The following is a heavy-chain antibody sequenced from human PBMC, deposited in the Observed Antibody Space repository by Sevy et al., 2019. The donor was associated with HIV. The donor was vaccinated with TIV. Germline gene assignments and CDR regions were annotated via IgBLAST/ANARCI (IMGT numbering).Heavy chain of an antibody. CDR1: GFTFSSYS. CDR2: ISSSSSYI. CDR3: ARDLDYGDPYGMDV. D-gene: IGHD4-17*01. Sequence: GGSLRLSCAASGFTFSSYSMNWVRQAPGKGLEWVSSISSSSSYIYYADSVKGRFTISRDNAKNSLYLQMNSLRAEDMAVYYCARDLDYGDPYGMDVWGQGTTVTVSS. V-gene: IGHV3-21*01. J-gene: IGHJ6*02.